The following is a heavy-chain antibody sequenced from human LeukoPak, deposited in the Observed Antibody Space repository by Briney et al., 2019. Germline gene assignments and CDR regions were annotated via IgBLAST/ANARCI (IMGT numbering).Heavy chain of an antibody. Sequence: SSETLSLTCAVSGGSISSSNWWSWVRQPPGKGLEWIGEIYHSGSTNYNPSLKSRVTISVDKSKNQFSLKLSSVTAADTAVYYCARENLAPVGAHHGNYAFDIWGQGTMVTVSS. D-gene: IGHD1-26*01. CDR3: ARENLAPVGAHHGNYAFDI. CDR1: GGSISSSNW. J-gene: IGHJ3*02. V-gene: IGHV4-4*02. CDR2: IYHSGST.